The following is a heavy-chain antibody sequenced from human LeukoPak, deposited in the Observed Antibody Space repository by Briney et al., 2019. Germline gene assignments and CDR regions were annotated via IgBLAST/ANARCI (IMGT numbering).Heavy chain of an antibody. V-gene: IGHV1-2*02. CDR1: GYTFTGYY. J-gene: IGHJ6*03. Sequence: ASVKVSCKASGYTFTGYYMHWVRQAAGQGREGMGWINPNKGGTNYAHKFKDRVTMTRHTSISTAYMELSRLRSDGTAVYYCARGPPYYYYYYLAVWGKGTTVTVSS. CDR3: ARGPPYYYYYYLAV. CDR2: INPNKGGT.